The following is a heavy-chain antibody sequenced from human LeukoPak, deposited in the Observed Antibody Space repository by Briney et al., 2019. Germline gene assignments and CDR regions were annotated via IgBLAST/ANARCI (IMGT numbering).Heavy chain of an antibody. D-gene: IGHD2-2*01. CDR2: IYTSGST. CDR3: ARGYCSSTSCYGGD. CDR1: GGSISSGSYY. Sequence: PSETLSLTCTVSGGSISSGSYYWSWIRQPAGKGLEWIGRIYTSGSTNYNPSLKSRVTISVDTSKNQFSLKLSSVTAADTAVYYCARGYCSSTSCYGGDWGQGTLVTVSS. J-gene: IGHJ4*02. V-gene: IGHV4-61*02.